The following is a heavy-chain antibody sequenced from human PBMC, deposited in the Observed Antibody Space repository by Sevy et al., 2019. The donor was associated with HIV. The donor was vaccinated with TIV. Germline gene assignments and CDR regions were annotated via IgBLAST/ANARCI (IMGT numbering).Heavy chain of an antibody. CDR1: GFTFSKYS. J-gene: IGHJ4*02. D-gene: IGHD2-8*01. V-gene: IGHV3-23*01. CDR3: AREGCTKPHDY. CDR2: LSFGCGEI. Sequence: GGSLRLSCAASGFTFSKYSMSWVRQPPGKGLEWVSTLSFGCGEINHADSVKGRFTISRKNSKNSLYLQMNNLRAEDTAVYYCAREGCTKPHDYWGQGTLVTVSS.